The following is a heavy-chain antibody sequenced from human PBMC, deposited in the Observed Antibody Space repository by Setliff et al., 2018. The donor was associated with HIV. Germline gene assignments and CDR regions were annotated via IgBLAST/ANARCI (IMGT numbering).Heavy chain of an antibody. Sequence: SETLSLTCSVSGGPITTSTYYWGWIRQPPGKGLEWIGNIYQSGTTYYNPSLKSRVTMSVDTSKNQFSLGLNSVTAADTAVYYCARRGEDRSRTSCYAFDVWGQGAMVTVSS. D-gene: IGHD2-2*01. CDR3: ARRGEDRSRTSCYAFDV. J-gene: IGHJ3*01. CDR2: IYQSGTT. CDR1: GGPITTSTYY. V-gene: IGHV4-39*01.